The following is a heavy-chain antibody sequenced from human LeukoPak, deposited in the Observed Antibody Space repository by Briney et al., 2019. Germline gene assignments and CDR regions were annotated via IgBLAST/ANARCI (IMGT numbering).Heavy chain of an antibody. V-gene: IGHV4-34*01. CDR1: GGSFSGYY. D-gene: IGHD6-19*01. CDR2: INHSGST. Sequence: SETLSLTCAVYGGSFSGYYWSWIRQPPGKGLEWIGEINHSGSTNYNPSLKSRVTISVDTSKNQFSLKLSSVTAADTAVYYCARRWLVRPQSNYFDYWGQGTLVTVSP. J-gene: IGHJ4*02. CDR3: ARRWLVRPQSNYFDY.